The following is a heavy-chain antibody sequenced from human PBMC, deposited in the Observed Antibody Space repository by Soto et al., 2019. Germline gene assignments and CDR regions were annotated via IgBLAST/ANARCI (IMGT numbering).Heavy chain of an antibody. V-gene: IGHV4-39*01. J-gene: IGHJ5*02. D-gene: IGHD6-6*01. CDR1: GGSISSSSYY. CDR2: IYYSGST. Sequence: QLQLQESGPGLVKPSETLSLTCTVSGGSISSSSYYWGWIRQPPGKGLEWIGSIYYSGSTYYNPSLKSRVTISVDTSKNQFSLKLSSVTAADTAVYYCARHSLYSSSSDVNWFDPWGQGTLVTVSS. CDR3: ARHSLYSSSSDVNWFDP.